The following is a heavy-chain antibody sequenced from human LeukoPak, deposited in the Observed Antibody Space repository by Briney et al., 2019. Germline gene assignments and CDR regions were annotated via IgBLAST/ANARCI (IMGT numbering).Heavy chain of an antibody. CDR3: AREGRDYDFWSGYYHGNFDY. CDR2: IIPILGIA. CDR1: GGTFSSYT. J-gene: IGHJ4*02. V-gene: IGHV1-69*04. D-gene: IGHD3-3*01. Sequence: GASVKVSCKASGGTFSSYTISWVRQAPGQGLEWMGRIIPILGIANYALKFQGRVTITADKSTSTAYMELSSLRSEDTAVYYCAREGRDYDFWSGYYHGNFDYWGQGTLVTVSS.